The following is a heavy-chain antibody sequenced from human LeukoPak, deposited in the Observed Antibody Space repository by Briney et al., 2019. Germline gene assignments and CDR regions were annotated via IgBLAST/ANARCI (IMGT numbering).Heavy chain of an antibody. J-gene: IGHJ5*02. CDR3: ARETPYCSSTSCYLFGDLSLGWFDP. CDR1: DGSINSGDYY. D-gene: IGHD2-2*01. V-gene: IGHV4-31*03. Sequence: PSETLSLICTVSDGSINSGDYYWSWLRQHPGKGLEWIGYIYYSGSTYYNPSLKSRVTISVDTSKNQFSLKLSSVTAADTAVYYCARETPYCSSTSCYLFGDLSLGWFDPWGQGTLVTVSS. CDR2: IYYSGST.